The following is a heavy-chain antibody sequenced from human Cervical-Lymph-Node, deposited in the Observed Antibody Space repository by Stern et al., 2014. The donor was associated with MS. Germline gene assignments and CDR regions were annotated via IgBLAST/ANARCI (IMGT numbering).Heavy chain of an antibody. CDR2: INTNTGNS. V-gene: IGHV7-4-1*02. J-gene: IGHJ4*02. CDR3: ARDFVDTAMITRSDYLDS. CDR1: GYTLTNYP. D-gene: IGHD5-18*01. Sequence: VQLVVSGSELKEPGASVKVSCKASGYTLTNYPMNWVRQAPGQGLEWMGWINTNTGNSTYAQGFTGRFVFSLDTSVSTAYLHISSLKAEDTAVYYCARDFVDTAMITRSDYLDSWGQGTLVTVSS.